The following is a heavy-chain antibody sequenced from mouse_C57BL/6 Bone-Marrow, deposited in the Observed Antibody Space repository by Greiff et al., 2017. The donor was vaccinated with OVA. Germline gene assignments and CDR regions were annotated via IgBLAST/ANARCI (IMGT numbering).Heavy chain of an antibody. CDR2: IDPNSGGT. J-gene: IGHJ2*01. CDR3: AREGKRGNDFDY. V-gene: IGHV1-72*01. Sequence: QVQLQQPGAELVKPGASVKLSCTASGYTFTSYWMHWVKQRPGRGLEWIGRIDPNSGGTKYNEKFKSKATLAVDKPSSEAYMQLSSLSSEDSAVYYCAREGKRGNDFDYWGQGTTLTVSS. CDR1: GYTFTSYW.